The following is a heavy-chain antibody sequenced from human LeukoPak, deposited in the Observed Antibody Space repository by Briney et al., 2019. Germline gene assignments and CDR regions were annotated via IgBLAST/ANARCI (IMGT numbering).Heavy chain of an antibody. CDR1: GGSFSGYY. CDR2: INHSGST. D-gene: IGHD4-17*01. V-gene: IGHV4-34*01. CDR3: ARGHGRRYWYFDL. J-gene: IGHJ2*01. Sequence: SETLSLTCAVYGGSFSGYYWSWIRQPPGKGLEWIGEINHSGSTNYNPSLKSRVPISVDTSKNQFSLKLSSVTAADTAVYYCARGHGRRYWYFDLWGRGTLVTVSS.